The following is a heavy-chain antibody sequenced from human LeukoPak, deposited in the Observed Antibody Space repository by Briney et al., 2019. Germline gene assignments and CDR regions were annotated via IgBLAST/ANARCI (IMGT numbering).Heavy chain of an antibody. J-gene: IGHJ4*02. V-gene: IGHV3-33*01. CDR2: IWYDGSNK. CDR3: ARSMAAADY. CDR1: GFTFSTYG. Sequence: GGSLRLSCGASGFTFSTYGMQRVRQTPGKGLEWVAVIWYDGSNKYYADSVKGRFTVSRDNSKNTLYLQMNSLRAEDTAVYYCARSMAAADYWGQGALVTVSS. D-gene: IGHD6-13*01.